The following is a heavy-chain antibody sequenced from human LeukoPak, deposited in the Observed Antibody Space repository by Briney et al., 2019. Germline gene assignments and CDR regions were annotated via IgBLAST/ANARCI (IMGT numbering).Heavy chain of an antibody. CDR1: GFTFGDYA. V-gene: IGHV3-49*04. CDR2: IRSKAYGGTT. J-gene: IGHJ4*02. Sequence: GGPLRLSCTASGFTFGDYAMSWVRQAPGKGLEWVGFIRSKAYGGTTEYAASVKGRFTISRDDSKSIAYLQMNSLKTEDTAVYYCTRQAIVGGSYNYLDYWGQGTLVTVSS. CDR3: TRQAIVGGSYNYLDY. D-gene: IGHD1-26*01.